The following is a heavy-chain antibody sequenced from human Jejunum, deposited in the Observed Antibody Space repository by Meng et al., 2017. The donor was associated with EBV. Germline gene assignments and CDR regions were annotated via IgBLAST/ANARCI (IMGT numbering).Heavy chain of an antibody. CDR1: GFTLSRPA. D-gene: IGHD1-1*01. V-gene: IGHV3-23*04. Sequence: LVESWGGLVLPWGSLSVSCDDFGFTLSRPAMRWVLEALGKGLEWVVVITGSSVTTYDADSVKARFTISRDTSKNTLYPEMTVLSGEDTAIYYCAKLTNYWGQGTLVTVSS. J-gene: IGHJ4*02. CDR2: ITGSSVTT. CDR3: AKLTNY.